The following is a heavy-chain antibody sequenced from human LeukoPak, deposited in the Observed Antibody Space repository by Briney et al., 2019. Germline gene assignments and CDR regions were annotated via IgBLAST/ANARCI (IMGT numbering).Heavy chain of an antibody. D-gene: IGHD3-10*01. J-gene: IGHJ6*03. Sequence: ASVKVSCKASGYTFTSYDINWVRQATGQGLEWMGWMNPNSGNTGYAQKFQGRVNMTRNTSISTAYMELSSLRSEDTAVYYCARKGITMVRGVNYYMDVWGKGTTVTVSS. CDR1: GYTFTSYD. V-gene: IGHV1-8*01. CDR3: ARKGITMVRGVNYYMDV. CDR2: MNPNSGNT.